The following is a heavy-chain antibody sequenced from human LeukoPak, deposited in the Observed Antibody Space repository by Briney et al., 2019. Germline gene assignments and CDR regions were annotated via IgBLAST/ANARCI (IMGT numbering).Heavy chain of an antibody. CDR3: ARYDGYDY. CDR2: INPNSGGT. D-gene: IGHD5-24*01. CDR1: GYTFTSYG. Sequence: ASVKVSCKASGYTFTSYGISWVRQAPGQGLEWMGWINPNSGGTNYAQKFQGRVTMTRDTSISTAYMELSRLRSDDTAVYYCARYDGYDYWGQGTLVTVSS. V-gene: IGHV1-2*02. J-gene: IGHJ4*02.